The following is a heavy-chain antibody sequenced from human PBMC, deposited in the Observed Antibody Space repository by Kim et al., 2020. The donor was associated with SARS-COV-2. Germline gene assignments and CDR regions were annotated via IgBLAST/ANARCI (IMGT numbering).Heavy chain of an antibody. J-gene: IGHJ6*02. Sequence: KGRFTISRDKSKNTLYLQMNSLRAEDTAVYYWAREVAARLGIYYYYGMDVWGQGTTVTVSS. V-gene: IGHV3-53*01. CDR3: AREVAARLGIYYYYGMDV. D-gene: IGHD6-6*01.